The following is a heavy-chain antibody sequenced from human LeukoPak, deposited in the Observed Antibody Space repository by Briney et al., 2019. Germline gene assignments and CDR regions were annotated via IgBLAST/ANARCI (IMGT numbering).Heavy chain of an antibody. Sequence: SETLSLTCTVSGGSISSSSYYWGWIRQPPGKGLEWIGSIYYSGSTYYNPSLKSRVTISVDTSKNQFPLKLSSVTAADTAVYYCARRSLKGRYYYYYYMDVWGKGTTVTVSS. V-gene: IGHV4-39*01. CDR2: IYYSGST. CDR3: ARRSLKGRYYYYYYMDV. J-gene: IGHJ6*03. CDR1: GGSISSSSYY.